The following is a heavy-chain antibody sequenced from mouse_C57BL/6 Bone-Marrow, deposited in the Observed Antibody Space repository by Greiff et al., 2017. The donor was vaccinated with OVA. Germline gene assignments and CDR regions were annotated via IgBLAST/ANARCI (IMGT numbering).Heavy chain of an antibody. J-gene: IGHJ2*01. D-gene: IGHD1-2*01. Sequence: QVQLQQPGAELVKPGASVKVSCKASGYTFTSYWMHWVKQRPGQGLEWIGRIHPSDSDTNYNQKFKGKATLTVGKSSSTAYMQRSSLTSEDSAVYYCAIYPHYYGFDYWGQGTTLTVSS. V-gene: IGHV1-74*01. CDR3: AIYPHYYGFDY. CDR2: IHPSDSDT. CDR1: GYTFTSYW.